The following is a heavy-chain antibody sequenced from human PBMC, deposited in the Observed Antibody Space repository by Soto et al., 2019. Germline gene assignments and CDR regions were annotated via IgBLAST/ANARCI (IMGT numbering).Heavy chain of an antibody. CDR1: GGSISSYY. V-gene: IGHV4-59*01. J-gene: IGHJ4*02. CDR2: IYYSGST. CDR3: GRALGDYAFDY. Sequence: SETLSLTCTVSGGSISSYYWSWIRQPPGKGLEWIGYIYYSGSTNYNPSLKSRVTISVDTSKDQFSLKLSSVTAADTAVYYCGRALGDYAFDYWGQGTLVTVSS. D-gene: IGHD4-17*01.